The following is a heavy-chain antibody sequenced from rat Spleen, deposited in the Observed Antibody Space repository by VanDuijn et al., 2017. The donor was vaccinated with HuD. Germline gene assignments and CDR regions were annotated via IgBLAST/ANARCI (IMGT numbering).Heavy chain of an antibody. CDR2: IWTGGST. CDR3: AGHWEGNWFAY. J-gene: IGHJ3*01. Sequence: QVQLKESGPGLVQPSQTLSLTCTVSGFSLTRYNVHWVRQATGKGLEWMGIIWTGGSTDYNSALKSRLSISRDTSKSQVFLKMNSLQTEDTAMYFCAGHWEGNWFAYWGQGTLVTVSS. V-gene: IGHV2-30*01. CDR1: GFSLTRYN. D-gene: IGHD5-1*01.